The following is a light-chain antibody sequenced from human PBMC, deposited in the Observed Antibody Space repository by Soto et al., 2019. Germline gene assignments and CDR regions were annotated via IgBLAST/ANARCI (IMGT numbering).Light chain of an antibody. CDR2: KAS. V-gene: IGKV1-5*03. CDR1: QTISSW. J-gene: IGKJ1*01. CDR3: QQYNSHWT. Sequence: DIQINQSPSTLSSSIGDRVTITFRASQTISSWLAWYQQKPGKATKLLIYKASSLESGVPSRFSGSGSGTEFTLTISSLQPDDFATYYCQQYNSHWTFGQGTKVDIK.